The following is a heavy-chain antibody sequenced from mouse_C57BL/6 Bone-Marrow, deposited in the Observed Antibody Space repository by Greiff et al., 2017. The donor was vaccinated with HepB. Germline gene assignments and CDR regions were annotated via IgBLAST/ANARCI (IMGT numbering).Heavy chain of an antibody. CDR1: GYTFTDYE. Sequence: VHLVESGAELVRPGASVTLSCKASGYTFTDYEMHWVKQTPVHGLEWIGAIDPETGGTAYNQKFKGKAILTADKSSSAAYMQLSSLTSEDSAVYYCARLEYYGSSYNYWGQGTTLTVSS. CDR3: ARLEYYGSSYNY. CDR2: IDPETGGT. J-gene: IGHJ2*01. V-gene: IGHV1-15*01. D-gene: IGHD1-1*01.